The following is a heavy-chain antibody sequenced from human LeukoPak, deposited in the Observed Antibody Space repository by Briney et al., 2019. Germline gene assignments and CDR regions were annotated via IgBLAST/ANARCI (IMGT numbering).Heavy chain of an antibody. CDR2: ISSSSSHI. CDR1: GFTFSSYS. CDR3: ARDLRGYSYGPDY. Sequence: GGSLRLSCAASGFTFSSYSMNWVRQAPGKGLEWVSSISSSSSHIYYADSVKGRFTISRDNAKNSLYLQMNSLRAEDTAVYYCARDLRGYSYGPDYWGQGTLVTVSS. V-gene: IGHV3-21*01. D-gene: IGHD5-18*01. J-gene: IGHJ4*02.